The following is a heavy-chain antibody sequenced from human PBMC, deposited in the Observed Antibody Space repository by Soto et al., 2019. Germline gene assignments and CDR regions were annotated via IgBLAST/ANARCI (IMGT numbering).Heavy chain of an antibody. Sequence: GESLKISRKGSGYSFTSYWIGWVRQMPVKGLEWMGIIYPGDSDTRYSPSFQGQVTISADKSISTAYLQWSSLKASDTAMYYCARRGGTDTAMTDFEDWGQGTLGTVSS. J-gene: IGHJ4*02. CDR1: GYSFTSYW. CDR3: ARRGGTDTAMTDFED. D-gene: IGHD5-18*01. V-gene: IGHV5-51*01. CDR2: IYPGDSDT.